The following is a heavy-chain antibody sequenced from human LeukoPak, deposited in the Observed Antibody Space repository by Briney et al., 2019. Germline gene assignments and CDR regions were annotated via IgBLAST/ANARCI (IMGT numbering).Heavy chain of an antibody. Sequence: GGSLRLSCAASGFTFSSYSMNWVRQAPGKGLEWGSSISSSSSYIYYADSVKGRFTISRDNAKNSLYLQMNSLRAEDTAVYYCARDLSGWYLFDYWGQGTLVTVSS. D-gene: IGHD6-19*01. J-gene: IGHJ4*02. CDR2: ISSSSSYI. V-gene: IGHV3-21*01. CDR1: GFTFSSYS. CDR3: ARDLSGWYLFDY.